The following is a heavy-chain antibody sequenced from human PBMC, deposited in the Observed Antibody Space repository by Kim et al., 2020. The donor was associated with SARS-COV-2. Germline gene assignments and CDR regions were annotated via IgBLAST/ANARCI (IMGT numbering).Heavy chain of an antibody. CDR1: GGSISSYY. D-gene: IGHD3-10*01. CDR3: ARWARVITMVRGVIDAFD. J-gene: IGHJ3*02. V-gene: IGHV4-59*13. CDR2: IYYSGST. Sequence: SETLSLTCTVSGGSISSYYWSWIRQPPGKGLEWIGYIYYSGSTNYNPSLKSRVTISVDTSKNQFSLKLSSVTAADTAVYYCARWARVITMVRGVIDAFD.